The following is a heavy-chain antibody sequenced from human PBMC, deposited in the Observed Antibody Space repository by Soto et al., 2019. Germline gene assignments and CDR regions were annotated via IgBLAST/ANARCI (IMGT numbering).Heavy chain of an antibody. CDR2: IYYSGST. V-gene: IGHV4-59*01. J-gene: IGHJ4*02. CDR1: GGSISSYY. Sequence: SETLSLTCTVSGGSISSYYWSWIRQPPGKGLEWIGYIYYSGSTNYNPSLKSRVTISVDTSKNQFSLKLSSVTAADTAVYYCARGDVLWFGEFPLIDYWGQGTLVTVSS. D-gene: IGHD3-10*01. CDR3: ARGDVLWFGEFPLIDY.